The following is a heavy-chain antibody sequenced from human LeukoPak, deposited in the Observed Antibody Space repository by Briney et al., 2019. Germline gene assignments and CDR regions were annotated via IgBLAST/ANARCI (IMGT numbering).Heavy chain of an antibody. Sequence: SETLPLTCTVPGGSISSYYWSWIRQPPGKGLEWIGYIYYSGSTNYNPSLKSRVTISVDTSKNQFSLKLSSVTAADTAVYYCARHYCSGGSCSSNWFDPWGQGTLVTVSS. CDR1: GGSISSYY. V-gene: IGHV4-59*08. CDR2: IYYSGST. J-gene: IGHJ5*02. D-gene: IGHD2-15*01. CDR3: ARHYCSGGSCSSNWFDP.